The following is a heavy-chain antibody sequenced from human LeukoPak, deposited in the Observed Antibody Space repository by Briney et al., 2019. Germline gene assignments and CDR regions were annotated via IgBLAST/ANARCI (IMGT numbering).Heavy chain of an antibody. D-gene: IGHD4-17*01. J-gene: IGHJ4*02. CDR2: IRSKAYGGTT. V-gene: IGHV3-49*03. Sequence: PGGSLRLSCTASGFTFGDYAMSWFRRAPGKGLEWVGFIRSKAYGGTTEYSASVKGRFAISRDDYKSIVYLQMNSLKMEDPAVYSCTRYDYGSYAFDYWGQGTLVTVSS. CDR3: TRYDYGSYAFDY. CDR1: GFTFGDYA.